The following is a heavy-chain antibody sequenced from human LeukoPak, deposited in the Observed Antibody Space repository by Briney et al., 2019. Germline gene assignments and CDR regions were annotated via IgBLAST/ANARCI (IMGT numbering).Heavy chain of an antibody. V-gene: IGHV1-8*01. J-gene: IGHJ3*01. D-gene: IGHD3-22*01. Sequence: ASVKVSCKASGYTFTTYDINWVRQATGQGLEWMGWMNPNSGNTGYAQKFQGRVTMTRNTSISTAFMELSSLRSEDTAVYYCARGVYDSSGPDAFDVWAQGTMVTVSS. CDR2: MNPNSGNT. CDR1: GYTFTTYD. CDR3: ARGVYDSSGPDAFDV.